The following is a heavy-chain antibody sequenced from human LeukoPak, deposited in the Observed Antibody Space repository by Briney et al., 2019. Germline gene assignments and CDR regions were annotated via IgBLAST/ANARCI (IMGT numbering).Heavy chain of an antibody. D-gene: IGHD3-3*01. V-gene: IGHV4-38-2*01. CDR3: ARHPGVTIFGVVIGRGFDY. Sequence: SETLSLTCAVSGYSISSGYYWGWIRQPPGKGLEWIGSIYHSGSTYYNSSLKSRVTISVDTSKNQFSLKLSSVTAADTAVYYCARHPGVTIFGVVIGRGFDYWGQGTLVTVSS. CDR1: GYSISSGYY. CDR2: IYHSGST. J-gene: IGHJ4*02.